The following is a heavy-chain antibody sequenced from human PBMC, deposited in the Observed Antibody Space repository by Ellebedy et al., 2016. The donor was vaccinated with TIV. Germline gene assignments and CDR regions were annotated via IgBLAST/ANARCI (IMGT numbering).Heavy chain of an antibody. CDR2: IIPILGIA. V-gene: IGHV1-69*04. CDR3: AREMGGPYYYDSSGYYPTNWFDP. CDR1: GGTFSSYA. J-gene: IGHJ5*02. D-gene: IGHD3-22*01. Sequence: AASVKVSCKASGGTFSSYAISWVRQAPGQGLEWMGRIIPILGIANYAQKFQGRVTITADKSTSTAYMELSSLRSEDTAVYYCAREMGGPYYYDSSGYYPTNWFDPWGQGTLVTVSS.